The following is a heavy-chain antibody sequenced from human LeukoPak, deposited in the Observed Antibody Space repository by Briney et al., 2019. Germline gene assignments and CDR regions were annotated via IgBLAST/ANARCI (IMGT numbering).Heavy chain of an antibody. CDR2: IYTSGRT. CDR3: ARESLGPPYYFDF. CDR1: GGSISSGTFY. V-gene: IGHV4-61*02. D-gene: IGHD1-26*01. Sequence: SQTLSLTCTDSGGSISSGTFYWSWIRQPAGKGLEWIGRIYTSGRTNCNPSLKSRVTISVDTSKNQFSLKLNSVTAADTAVYYCARESLGPPYYFDFWGQGTLVTVSS. J-gene: IGHJ4*02.